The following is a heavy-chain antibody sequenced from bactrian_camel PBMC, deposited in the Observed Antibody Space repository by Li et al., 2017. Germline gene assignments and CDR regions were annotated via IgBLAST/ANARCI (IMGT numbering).Heavy chain of an antibody. CDR1: GFTFSSRY. CDR2: IDDDGIT. V-gene: IGHV3S40*01. D-gene: IGHD2*01. J-gene: IGHJ4*01. Sequence: VQLVESGGGLVQPGGSLRLSCAASGFTFSSRYMSWFRQAPGKEREGIVTIDDDGITRKADSVSARFTVSRDNAKNTVYLQMNSLKPEDTAKYYCATGICDRGVCYTPYWGQGTQFTVS. CDR3: ATGICDRGVCYTPY.